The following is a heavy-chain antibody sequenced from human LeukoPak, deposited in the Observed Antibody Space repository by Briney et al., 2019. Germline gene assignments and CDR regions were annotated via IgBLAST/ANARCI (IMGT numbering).Heavy chain of an antibody. Sequence: PGGSLRLSCAASGFTFSNYAMSWVRQAPGKGLEWVSGISGSGVSTYYADSVKGRFTISRDNSKNTLYLQMNSLRAEDTAVYYCARVVYYDSSGPDAFDIWGQGTMVTVSS. V-gene: IGHV3-23*01. J-gene: IGHJ3*02. CDR1: GFTFSNYA. CDR3: ARVVYYDSSGPDAFDI. CDR2: ISGSGVST. D-gene: IGHD3-22*01.